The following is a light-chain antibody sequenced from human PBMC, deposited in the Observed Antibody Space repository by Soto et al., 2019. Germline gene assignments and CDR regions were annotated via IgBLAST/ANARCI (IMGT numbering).Light chain of an antibody. Sequence: QSALTQPASVSGSPGQSITFSCTGTSSDVGSYNLVSWYQQYAGKAPKLIIYEGSKRPSGVSNRFSGSKSGNTASLTISGLQAEDEADYYCCSYAGSSSYVFGGGTKLTVL. CDR2: EGS. CDR3: CSYAGSSSYV. V-gene: IGLV2-23*01. J-gene: IGLJ2*01. CDR1: SSDVGSYNL.